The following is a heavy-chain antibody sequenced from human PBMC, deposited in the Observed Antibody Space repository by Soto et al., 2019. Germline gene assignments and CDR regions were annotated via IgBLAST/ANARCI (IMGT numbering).Heavy chain of an antibody. CDR2: ISGSGGST. Sequence: GGSLRLSCGASGFTFRSYWMSWVRQAPGKGLEWVSAISGSGGSTYYADSVKGRFTISRDNSKNTLYLQMNSLRAEDTAVYYCAKVTTQYYFDYWGQGTLVTVSS. V-gene: IGHV3-23*01. CDR3: AKVTTQYYFDY. D-gene: IGHD1-1*01. J-gene: IGHJ4*02. CDR1: GFTFRSYW.